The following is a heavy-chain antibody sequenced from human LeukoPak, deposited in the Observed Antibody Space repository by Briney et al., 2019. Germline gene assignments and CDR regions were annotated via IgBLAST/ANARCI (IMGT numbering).Heavy chain of an antibody. V-gene: IGHV4-59*01. J-gene: IGHJ5*02. CDR1: GGSISSYY. CDR3: ARDPAYYGSGSYNFGWFDP. CDR2: IYYSGST. D-gene: IGHD3-10*01. Sequence: SETLSLTCTVSGGSISSYYWSWIRQPPGKGLEWIGYIYYSGSTNYNPSLKSRVTISVDTSKNQFSLKLSSVTAADTAVYYCARDPAYYGSGSYNFGWFDPWGQGTLVTVSS.